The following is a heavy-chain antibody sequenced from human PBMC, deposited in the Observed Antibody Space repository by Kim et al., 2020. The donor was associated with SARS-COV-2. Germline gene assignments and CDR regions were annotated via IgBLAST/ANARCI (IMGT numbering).Heavy chain of an antibody. D-gene: IGHD6-13*01. CDR2: ISSSTSYT. V-gene: IGHV3-11*05. CDR3: ARVLSGSSSWYWFDP. Sequence: GGSLRLSCAASGFTFSDYYMSWIRQAPGKGLEWVSYISSSTSYTKYADSVKGRFTISRDNAKNSLYLQMNSLRAEDTAVYYCARVLSGSSSWYWFDPWGQGTLVTVAA. CDR1: GFTFSDYY. J-gene: IGHJ5*02.